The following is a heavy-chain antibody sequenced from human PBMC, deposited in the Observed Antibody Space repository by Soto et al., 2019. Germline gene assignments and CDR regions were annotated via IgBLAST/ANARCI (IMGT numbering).Heavy chain of an antibody. J-gene: IGHJ5*02. CDR1: GDSISSGNRY. D-gene: IGHD3-10*01. V-gene: IGHV4-30-4*01. CDR3: ARTDYGTAYFDP. Sequence: SETLSLTCTVSGDSISSGNRYWSWIRQPPGKGLEGIGYIFFSGTAYYNPSLKSGLTISVDTSKNQFSLKLSSVTAADTAVYYCARTDYGTAYFDPWGQGSLVTVSS. CDR2: IFFSGTA.